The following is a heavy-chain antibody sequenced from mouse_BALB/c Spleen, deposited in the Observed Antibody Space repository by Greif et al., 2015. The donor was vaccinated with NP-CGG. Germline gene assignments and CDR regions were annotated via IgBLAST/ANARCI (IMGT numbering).Heavy chain of an antibody. CDR1: GSTFTDYY. Sequence: VKLVESGGGLVQPGGSLRLSCATSGSTFTDYYMSWVRQPPGKALEWLGFIRNKANGYTTEYSPSVKGRFTISRDNSQSILYLQMNTLRAEDSATYYCARGDGYYWFAYWGQGTLVTVSA. D-gene: IGHD2-3*01. V-gene: IGHV7-3*02. J-gene: IGHJ3*01. CDR3: ARGDGYYWFAY. CDR2: IRNKANGYTT.